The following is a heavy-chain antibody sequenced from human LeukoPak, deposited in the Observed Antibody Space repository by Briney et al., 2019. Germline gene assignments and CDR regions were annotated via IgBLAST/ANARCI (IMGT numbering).Heavy chain of an antibody. V-gene: IGHV5-51*01. CDR3: ARQTYCSSTSCHGTDY. D-gene: IGHD2-2*01. CDR2: IYPGDSDT. J-gene: IGHJ4*02. CDR1: GHSFTSYW. Sequence: GESLKISCKGSGHSFTSYWIGWVRQMPGKGLEWMGIIYPGDSDTRYSPSFQGQVTISADKSISTAYLQWSSLKASDTAMYYCARQTYCSSTSCHGTDYWGQGTLVTVSS.